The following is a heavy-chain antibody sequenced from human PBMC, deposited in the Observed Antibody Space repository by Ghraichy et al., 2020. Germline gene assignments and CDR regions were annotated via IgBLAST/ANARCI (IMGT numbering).Heavy chain of an antibody. Sequence: GSLRLSCAVSGFTFSDRYMDWVRQSPGKGLEWVARSTNKATGYKTQYAASVNGRFTISRDDSQNSLYLQMNSLKTEDTAVYFCVRGYKGFDVWGQGTTVTVSS. D-gene: IGHD1-14*01. J-gene: IGHJ6*02. CDR1: GFTFSDRY. V-gene: IGHV3-72*01. CDR2: STNKATGYKT. CDR3: VRGYKGFDV.